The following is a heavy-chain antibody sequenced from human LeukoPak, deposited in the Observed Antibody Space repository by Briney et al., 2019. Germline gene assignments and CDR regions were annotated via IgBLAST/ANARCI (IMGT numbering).Heavy chain of an antibody. CDR3: ARDDSGYDLVDY. CDR1: GYSISSGYY. CDR2: IYHSGST. D-gene: IGHD5-12*01. V-gene: IGHV4-38-2*02. J-gene: IGHJ4*02. Sequence: SETLSLTCTVSGYSISSGYYWGWIRQPPGKGLEWIGSIYHSGSTYYNPSLKSRVTISVDTSKNQFSLKLSSVTAADTAVYYCARDDSGYDLVDYWGQGTLVTVSS.